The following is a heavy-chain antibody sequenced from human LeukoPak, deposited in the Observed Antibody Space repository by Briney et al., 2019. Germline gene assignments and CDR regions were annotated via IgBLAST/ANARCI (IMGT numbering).Heavy chain of an antibody. J-gene: IGHJ6*03. V-gene: IGHV3-13*01. D-gene: IGHD1-26*01. Sequence: GGSLRLSCAASGFTFSSYDMHWVRQGTGKGLEWVSTITTAGDTYYPTSVKGRFTISRENAKNSFYLQMNSLRAGDTAVYYCARDPYSGNYGNYYYYYMDVWGKGTTVTISS. CDR3: ARDPYSGNYGNYYYYYMDV. CDR1: GFTFSSYD. CDR2: ITTAGDT.